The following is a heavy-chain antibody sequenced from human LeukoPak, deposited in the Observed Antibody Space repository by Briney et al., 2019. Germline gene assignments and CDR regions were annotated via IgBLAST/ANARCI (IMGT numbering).Heavy chain of an antibody. CDR3: VKDPPRTLGAGTS. Sequence: GGSLRLSCSASGFTFSTYAMHWVRRAPGKGLEYVSAIASDGITTYYADSVEGRFTISRDNSKNTLSLQMSSLRAEDTAVYYCVKDPPRTLGAGTSWGQGTLVTVSS. CDR2: IASDGITT. CDR1: GFTFSTYA. J-gene: IGHJ5*02. D-gene: IGHD1-26*01. V-gene: IGHV3-64D*09.